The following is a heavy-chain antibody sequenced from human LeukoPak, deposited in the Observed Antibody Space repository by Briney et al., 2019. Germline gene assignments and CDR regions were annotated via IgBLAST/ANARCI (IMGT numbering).Heavy chain of an antibody. CDR3: ARDKVTY. Sequence: PGGSLRLSCAASGFTFSSYAMSWVRQAPGKGLEWVAHINKDGSEKYYVDSVKGRFTISRDNAKNSLYLRMNSLRVEDTAVYYCARDKVTYWGQGTLVTVSS. J-gene: IGHJ4*02. V-gene: IGHV3-7*01. CDR2: INKDGSEK. CDR1: GFTFSSYA.